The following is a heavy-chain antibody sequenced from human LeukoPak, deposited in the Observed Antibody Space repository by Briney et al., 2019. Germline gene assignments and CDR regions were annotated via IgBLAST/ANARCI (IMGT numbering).Heavy chain of an antibody. CDR2: IIPIFGTA. V-gene: IGHV1-69*05. J-gene: IGHJ4*02. CDR1: GGTFSSYA. CDR3: ARDLGIAAAGTAY. Sequence: SVKVSCKASGGTFSSYAISWVRQAPGQGLEWMGGIIPIFGTANYAQKSQGRVTITTDESTSTAYMELSSLRSEDTAVYYCARDLGIAAAGTAYWGQGTLVTVSS. D-gene: IGHD6-13*01.